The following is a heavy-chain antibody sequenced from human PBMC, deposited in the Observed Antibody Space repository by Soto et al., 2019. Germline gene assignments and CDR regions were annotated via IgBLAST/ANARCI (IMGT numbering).Heavy chain of an antibody. V-gene: IGHV1-46*01. D-gene: IGHD4-17*01. J-gene: IGHJ4*02. CDR1: GYTFRDYY. Sequence: QVQLVQSGAEMKKPGASVKVSCKASGYTFRDYYIHWVRQAPGQGLEWMGVINPSGGRTDYAQKFQGRLTVTRDTSTSTGFTDLRSLNSEDTAMYYCVRALTVTGDSWGQGTLVTVSS. CDR2: INPSGGRT. CDR3: VRALTVTGDS.